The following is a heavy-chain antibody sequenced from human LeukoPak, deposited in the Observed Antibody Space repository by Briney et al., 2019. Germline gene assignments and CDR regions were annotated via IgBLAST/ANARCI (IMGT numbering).Heavy chain of an antibody. Sequence: GGSLTLSCAASGFTFSSYAMLWVRQAPGKGLEWVAAIPYDGSNKYYADSVKGRFTISRDNSKNTLYLQMNSLRAEDTAVYYCARDPQFPDNYYYYMDVWGKGTTVTVSS. V-gene: IGHV3-30*04. CDR2: IPYDGSNK. CDR3: ARDPQFPDNYYYYMDV. J-gene: IGHJ6*03. D-gene: IGHD1-14*01. CDR1: GFTFSSYA.